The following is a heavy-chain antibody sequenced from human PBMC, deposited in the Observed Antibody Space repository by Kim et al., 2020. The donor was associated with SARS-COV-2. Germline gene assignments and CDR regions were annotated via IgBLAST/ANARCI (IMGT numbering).Heavy chain of an antibody. CDR2: IIPMFGTA. V-gene: IGHV1-69*13. CDR3: AREDGGNSYGD. Sequence: SVKVSCKASGGTFSSYAISWVRQAPGQGLEWMGGIIPMFGTANYAQKFQGRATITADESTSTAYMELSSLRSDDTAVYYCAREDGGNSYGDWGQGTLVTVSS. J-gene: IGHJ4*02. CDR1: GGTFSSYA. D-gene: IGHD2-15*01.